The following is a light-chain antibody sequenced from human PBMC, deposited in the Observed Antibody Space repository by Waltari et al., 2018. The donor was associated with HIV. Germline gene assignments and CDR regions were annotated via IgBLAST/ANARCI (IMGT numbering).Light chain of an antibody. J-gene: IGLJ2*01. CDR1: STAVGAYNY. CDR2: EVT. Sequence: QSALTQPPSASGSPGQSVTFSSTGPSTAVGAYNYVSWYQQHSGEAPKPIIYEVTKRPSGVPDRFSGSKSGNTASLTVSGLQAEDEADFYCSSYAGSTVIFGGGTKLTVL. CDR3: SSYAGSTVI. V-gene: IGLV2-8*01.